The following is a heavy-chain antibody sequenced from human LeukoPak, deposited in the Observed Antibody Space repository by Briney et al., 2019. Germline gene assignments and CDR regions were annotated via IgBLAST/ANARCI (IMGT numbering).Heavy chain of an antibody. V-gene: IGHV3-30*02. CDR1: GFIFSSYG. CDR2: IRYDGRNK. CDR3: ARDYFWEKYYFDA. D-gene: IGHD3-16*01. Sequence: GGSLRLSCAAWGFIFSSYGMHWVRQAPGKGLEWVAFIRYDGRNKYYADSVKGRFTISRDNSKNTLYLHVNSLRREDTAVYYCARDYFWEKYYFDAWGQGSLVTVS. J-gene: IGHJ4*02.